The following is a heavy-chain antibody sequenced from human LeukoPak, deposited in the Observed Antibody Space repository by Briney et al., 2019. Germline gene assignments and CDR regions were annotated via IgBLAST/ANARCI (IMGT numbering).Heavy chain of an antibody. CDR1: GDSVSSNSAA. Sequence: SQTLSLTCAISGDSVSSNSAAWNWIRQSPSGGLEGLGRTYYRAKWYNDYAVSVKSRITFNPNRSKNQVSLQMNSVTPEDTAVYYCARETTSLFDSWGQGTLVTVSS. CDR2: TYYRAKWYN. D-gene: IGHD2/OR15-2a*01. J-gene: IGHJ4*02. V-gene: IGHV6-1*01. CDR3: ARETTSLFDS.